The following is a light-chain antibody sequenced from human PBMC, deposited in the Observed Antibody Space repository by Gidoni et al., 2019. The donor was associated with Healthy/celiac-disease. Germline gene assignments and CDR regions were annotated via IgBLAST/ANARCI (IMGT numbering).Light chain of an antibody. J-gene: IGKJ4*01. CDR3: QQRSNWPLT. V-gene: IGKV3-11*01. Sequence: EIVLTQSPATLSLSPGERATRSCNASQSVSSHLAWYQQKPGQAPRLLIYDASTRATGIPARFSGSGSGTDFTLTISSLEPEDFAVYYCQQRSNWPLTFXGXTKVEIK. CDR2: DAS. CDR1: QSVSSH.